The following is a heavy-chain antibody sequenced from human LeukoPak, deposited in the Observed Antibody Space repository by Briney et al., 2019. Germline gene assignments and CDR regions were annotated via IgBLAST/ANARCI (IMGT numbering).Heavy chain of an antibody. CDR3: ARGPLGLAAAPDAFDI. CDR1: GASVSSNSAP. CDR2: TYYRSKWYN. V-gene: IGHV6-1*01. D-gene: IGHD6-19*01. Sequence: SHTLSLTCALSGASVSSNSAPWNWIRQSPSRGLEWLGRTYYRSKWYNDYAVSVKSRITINPDTSKNQFSLQLNSVTPEDTAVYYCARGPLGLAAAPDAFDIWGQGTMVTVSS. J-gene: IGHJ3*02.